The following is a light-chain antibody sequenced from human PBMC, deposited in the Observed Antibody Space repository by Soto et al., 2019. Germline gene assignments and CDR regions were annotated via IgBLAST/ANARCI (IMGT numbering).Light chain of an antibody. CDR3: AAWDDTLKGFG. V-gene: IGLV1-44*01. J-gene: IGLJ1*01. CDR2: SNH. Sequence: QSVLTQPPSASGTPGQRVTISCSGSSSNIGSKTVNWYQQLPGAAPKLLIYSNHQRPSGVPDRFSGSKSGTSASLAIRGLQSEDEADYFCAAWDDTLKGFGFGPGTKVTVL. CDR1: SSNIGSKT.